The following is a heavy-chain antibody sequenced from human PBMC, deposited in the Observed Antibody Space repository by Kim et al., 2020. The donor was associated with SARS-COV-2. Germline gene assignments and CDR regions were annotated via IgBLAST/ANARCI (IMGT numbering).Heavy chain of an antibody. CDR1: GYTFTSYG. CDR3: ARVVDWDTGPPHDAFDI. D-gene: IGHD3-9*01. CDR2: ISAYNGNT. Sequence: ASVKVSCKASGYTFTSYGISWVRQAPGQGLEWMGWISAYNGNTNYAQKLQGRVTMTTDTSTSTAYMELRSLRSDDTAVYYCARVVDWDTGPPHDAFDIWGQGTMVTVSS. J-gene: IGHJ3*02. V-gene: IGHV1-18*04.